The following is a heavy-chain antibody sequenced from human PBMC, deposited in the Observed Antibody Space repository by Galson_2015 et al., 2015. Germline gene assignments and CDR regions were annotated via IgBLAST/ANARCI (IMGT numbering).Heavy chain of an antibody. CDR1: GFTFSSYA. CDR2: ISSSSSTI. D-gene: IGHD2-2*01. J-gene: IGHJ4*02. V-gene: IGHV3-48*02. Sequence: SLRLSCAASGFTFSSYAMSWVRQAPGKGLEWVSAISSSSSTIYYADSVKGRFTISRDNAKNSLYLQMNSLRDEDTAVYYCAREDIVVVPAAMEDWGQGTLVTVSS. CDR3: AREDIVVVPAAMED.